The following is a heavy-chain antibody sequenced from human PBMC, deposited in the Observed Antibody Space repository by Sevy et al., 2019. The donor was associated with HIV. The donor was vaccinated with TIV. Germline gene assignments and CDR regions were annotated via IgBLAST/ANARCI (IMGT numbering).Heavy chain of an antibody. CDR2: ISSGSSYI. V-gene: IGHV3-21*06. CDR3: ARDDYDTTPCAFDV. D-gene: IGHD3-22*01. CDR1: GFSFDIYS. J-gene: IGHJ3*01. Sequence: GGSLRLSCIASGFSFDIYSMNWVRQTPGQGLEWVSSISSGSSYIYYADSVKGRFTISRDNAKNSLSLEMNSLRVEDTAIYYCARDDYDTTPCAFDVWGQGTMVTVSS.